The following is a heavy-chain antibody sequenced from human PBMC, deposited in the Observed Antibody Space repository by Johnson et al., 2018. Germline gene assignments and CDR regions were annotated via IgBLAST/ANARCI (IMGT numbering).Heavy chain of an antibody. J-gene: IGHJ6*03. V-gene: IGHV3-48*01. CDR2: ISSSSSTI. D-gene: IGHD5-12*01. Sequence: EVQLVESGGGLVQPGGSLRLSCAASGFTFSSYAMSWVRQAPGKGLEWVSYISSSSSTIYYADSVKGRFTISRDNAKNSLYLQMNSLRAEDPAVWGYSGYDRVDYYYMDVWGKGTTVTVSS. CDR3: SGYDRVDYYYMDV. CDR1: GFTFSSYA.